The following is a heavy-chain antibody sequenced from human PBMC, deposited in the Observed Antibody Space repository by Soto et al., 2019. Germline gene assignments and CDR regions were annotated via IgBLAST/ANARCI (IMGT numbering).Heavy chain of an antibody. CDR3: ARELWSYGMDV. D-gene: IGHD2-8*02. J-gene: IGHJ6*02. CDR2: ISYDGSNK. V-gene: IGHV3-30-3*01. CDR1: GFTFSSYA. Sequence: QVQLVESGGGVVQPGRSLRLSCAASGFTFSSYAMHWVRQAPGKGLEWVAVISYDGSNKYYADSVKGRFTISRDNSKTTLYLQMNSLGAEDTVVYYCARELWSYGMDVWGQGTTVTVSS.